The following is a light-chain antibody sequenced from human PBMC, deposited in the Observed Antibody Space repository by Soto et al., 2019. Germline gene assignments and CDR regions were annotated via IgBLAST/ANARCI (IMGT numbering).Light chain of an antibody. CDR3: SSYAGYSNLV. Sequence: QSALTQPASVSGSPGQSITISCTGTSSDVGDYNYVSWYQQHPGKAPKLMIYEVNKRPSGVPDRFSGSKSGNTASLTVSGLQAEDEADYYCSSYAGYSNLVFGGGTQLTVL. J-gene: IGLJ2*01. V-gene: IGLV2-8*01. CDR1: SSDVGDYNY. CDR2: EVN.